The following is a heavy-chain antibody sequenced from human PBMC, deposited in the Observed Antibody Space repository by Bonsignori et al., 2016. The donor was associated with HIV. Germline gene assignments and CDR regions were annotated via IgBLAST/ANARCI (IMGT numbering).Heavy chain of an antibody. CDR2: LYANGDT. Sequence: WIRQPPGKDLEWVSSLYANGDTHYTDSVKGRFTISSDRSTNTVHLQMNRLRSDDTGVYFCARGKGGPIRRFSYYYLDVWGKGTTVTVSS. CDR3: ARGKGGPIRRFSYYYLDV. V-gene: IGHV3-66*01. J-gene: IGHJ6*03. D-gene: IGHD3-16*01.